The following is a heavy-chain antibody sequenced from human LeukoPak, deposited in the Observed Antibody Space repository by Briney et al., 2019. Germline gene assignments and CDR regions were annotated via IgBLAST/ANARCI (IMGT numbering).Heavy chain of an antibody. Sequence: AASVKVSCKASGGTFSSYAISWVRQAPGQGLEWMGGIIPIFGTANYAQKFQGRVTITADESTSTAYMELSSLRSEDTAVYYCARGVRNCGGDCYSVYLDYWGQGTLVTVSS. CDR3: ARGVRNCGGDCYSVYLDY. V-gene: IGHV1-69*13. CDR1: GGTFSSYA. J-gene: IGHJ4*02. CDR2: IIPIFGTA. D-gene: IGHD2-21*02.